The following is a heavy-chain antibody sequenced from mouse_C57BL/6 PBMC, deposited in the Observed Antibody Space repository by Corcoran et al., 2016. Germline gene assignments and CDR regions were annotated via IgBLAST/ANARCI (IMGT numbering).Heavy chain of an antibody. CDR3: ATYGSSHFDY. V-gene: IGHV1-26*01. CDR1: GYTFTDYY. CDR2: INPNNGGT. J-gene: IGHJ2*01. Sequence: EVQLQQSGPELVKPGASVKISCKASGYTFTDYYMNWVKQSHGKSLEWIGDINPNNGGTSYNQKFKGKATLTVDKSSSTAHMELRSLTSEDSAVYYCATYGSSHFDYWGQGTTLTVSS. D-gene: IGHD1-1*01.